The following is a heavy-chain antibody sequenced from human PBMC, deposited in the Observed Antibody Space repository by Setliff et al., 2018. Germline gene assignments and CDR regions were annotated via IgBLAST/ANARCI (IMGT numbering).Heavy chain of an antibody. Sequence: TLSLTCTVPGGSISSIRYYWGWIRQPPGKGLEWIGTVYDSGTTYYNPSLKSRVTIFVDTSKNQFSLNLNSVTAADTGVYYCASCRYQVPYDYWGQGILVTVSS. J-gene: IGHJ4*02. CDR3: ASCRYQVPYDY. CDR1: GGSISSIRYY. V-gene: IGHV4-39*01. D-gene: IGHD2-2*01. CDR2: VYDSGTT.